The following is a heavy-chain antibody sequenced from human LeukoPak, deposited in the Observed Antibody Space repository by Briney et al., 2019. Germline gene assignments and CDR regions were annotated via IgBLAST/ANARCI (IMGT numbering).Heavy chain of an antibody. J-gene: IGHJ4*02. CDR1: GFTFSSYG. CDR2: IRYDGSNK. V-gene: IGHV3-30*02. Sequence: PGGSLRLSCAASGFTFSSYGMHWVRQAPGEGLEWVAFIRYDGSNKYYADSVKGRFTISRDNSKNTLYLQMNSLRAEDTAVYYCAKDLMGHIVVVTATPFDYWGQGTLVTVSS. D-gene: IGHD2-21*02. CDR3: AKDLMGHIVVVTATPFDY.